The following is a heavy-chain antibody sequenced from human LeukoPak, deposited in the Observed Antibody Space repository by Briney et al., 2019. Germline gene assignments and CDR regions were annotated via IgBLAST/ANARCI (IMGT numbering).Heavy chain of an antibody. D-gene: IGHD6-19*01. Sequence: SGTLSLTCTVSGGSISSYYWSWIRQPAGKGLEWIGRIYTSGSTNYNPSLKSRVTMSVDTSKNQFSLKLSSVTAADTAVYYCARDEQWLVRNRFFDYWGQGTLVTVSS. CDR1: GGSISSYY. CDR2: IYTSGST. CDR3: ARDEQWLVRNRFFDY. J-gene: IGHJ4*02. V-gene: IGHV4-4*07.